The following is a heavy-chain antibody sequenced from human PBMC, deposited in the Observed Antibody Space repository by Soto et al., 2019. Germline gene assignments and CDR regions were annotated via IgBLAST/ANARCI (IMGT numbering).Heavy chain of an antibody. D-gene: IGHD6-13*01. Sequence: PSETLSLTCTVSGGSISSYYWSWLRQPPGRGLEWIGNIYYSESTNYNPSLKSRVTISVDTSKNQFSLKLSSVTAADTAVYYCARSRGYDAFDIWGQGTMVTVS. CDR1: GGSISSYY. J-gene: IGHJ3*02. CDR3: ARSRGYDAFDI. CDR2: IYYSEST. V-gene: IGHV4-59*01.